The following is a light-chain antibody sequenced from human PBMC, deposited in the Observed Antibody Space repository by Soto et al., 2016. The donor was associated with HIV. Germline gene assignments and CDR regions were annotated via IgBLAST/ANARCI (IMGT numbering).Light chain of an antibody. CDR2: QDT. Sequence: SYELTQPPSVSVSPGHTASITCSGDKLGDKYACWYQQKPGQSPVLVIYQDTKRPSGIPERFSGSNSGNTATLTISGTQAMDKADYYCQAWDSSTVLFGGGTKLTVL. CDR1: KLGDKY. J-gene: IGLJ2*01. V-gene: IGLV3-1*01. CDR3: QAWDSSTVL.